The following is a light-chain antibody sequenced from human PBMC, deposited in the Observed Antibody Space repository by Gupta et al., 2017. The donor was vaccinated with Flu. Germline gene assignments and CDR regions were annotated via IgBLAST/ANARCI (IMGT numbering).Light chain of an antibody. V-gene: IGLV2-8*01. CDR3: SSCAGSHNWV. J-gene: IGLJ3*02. CDR2: EVT. Sequence: QSALTQPPSASGSPGQSVTISCTGTSSDVGGYNYVSWDQLHPGKAPKLMIYEVTKRPAGVPDRFSGSKSGNTASLTVSGLQVEDEADYYCSSCAGSHNWVFGGGTKLTVL. CDR1: SSDVGGYNY.